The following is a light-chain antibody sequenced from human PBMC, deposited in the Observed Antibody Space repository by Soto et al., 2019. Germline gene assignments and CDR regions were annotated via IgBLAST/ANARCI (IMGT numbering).Light chain of an antibody. CDR2: DAP. CDR1: QSVSSY. CDR3: QHYNSYSEA. Sequence: EIVLTQSPATLSLSPGERATLSCRASQSVSSYLAWYQQRPGQAPRLLIYDAPNRATGVPARFSGSGSGTDFTLTISSLQPDDFATYYCQHYNSYSEAFGQGTKVDI. J-gene: IGKJ1*01. V-gene: IGKV3-11*01.